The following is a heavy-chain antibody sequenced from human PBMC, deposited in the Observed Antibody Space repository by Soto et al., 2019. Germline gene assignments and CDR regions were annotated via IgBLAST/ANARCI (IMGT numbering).Heavy chain of an antibody. CDR1: GFTFSSYA. D-gene: IGHD3-10*01. J-gene: IGHJ4*02. V-gene: IGHV3-64D*08. CDR2: ISSNGGST. CDR3: VKVLLWFGDYYFDY. Sequence: GGSLRLSCSASGFTFSSYAIHWVRQAPGKGLEYVSAISSNGGSTYYADSVKGRFTISRDNSKNILYLQMSSLRAEDTAVYYCVKVLLWFGDYYFDYWGQGTLVTVSS.